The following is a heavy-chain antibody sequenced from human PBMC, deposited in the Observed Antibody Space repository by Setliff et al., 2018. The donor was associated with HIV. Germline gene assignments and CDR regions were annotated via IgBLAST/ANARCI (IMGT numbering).Heavy chain of an antibody. CDR1: GGSISRGGYY. CDR2: IYYSGST. D-gene: IGHD3-3*01. CDR3: ARALGGIILY. V-gene: IGHV4-31*01. J-gene: IGHJ4*02. Sequence: SETLSLTCTVSGGSISRGGYYWSWIRQHPGKGLEWIGYIYYSGSTYYNPSLKSQDTISVDTSKNQFSLKLSSVTAADTAVYYCARALGGIILYWCQGTLVTVSS.